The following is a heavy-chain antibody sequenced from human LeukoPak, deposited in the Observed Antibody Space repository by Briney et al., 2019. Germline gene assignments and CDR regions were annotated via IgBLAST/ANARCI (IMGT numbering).Heavy chain of an antibody. D-gene: IGHD2-2*01. J-gene: IGHJ6*04. CDR3: ARGKAQRLYYYGMDV. Sequence: SETLSLTCAGDGGSFSGYYWSCIRQPPGKGLEWRGEINHSGSTNYNPSLKSRVTISVDTSKNQFSLKLSSVTAADTAVYYCARGKAQRLYYYGMDVWGTGTTVTVSS. V-gene: IGHV4-34*01. CDR2: INHSGST. CDR1: GGSFSGYY.